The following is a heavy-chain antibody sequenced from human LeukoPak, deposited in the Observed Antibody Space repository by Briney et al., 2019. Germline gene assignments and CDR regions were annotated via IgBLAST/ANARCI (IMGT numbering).Heavy chain of an antibody. CDR2: ISGSGGST. Sequence: PGGSLRLSCAASGFTFSSYAMSWVRRAPGKGLEWVSAISGSGGSTYYADSVKGRFTISRDNSKNTLYLQMNSLRAEDTAVYYCAKAQHYYSSSWAFDYWGQGTLVTVSS. CDR3: AKAQHYYSSSWAFDY. J-gene: IGHJ4*02. CDR1: GFTFSSYA. V-gene: IGHV3-23*01. D-gene: IGHD6-13*01.